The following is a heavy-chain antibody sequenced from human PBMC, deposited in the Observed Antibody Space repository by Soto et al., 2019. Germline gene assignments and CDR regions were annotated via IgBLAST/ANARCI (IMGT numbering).Heavy chain of an antibody. CDR3: AREYCGGDCYRNFDY. V-gene: IGHV1-69*06. J-gene: IGHJ4*02. CDR2: IIPIFGTA. Sequence: GASVKVSCKASGGTFSSYAISWVRQAPGQGLEWMGGIIPIFGTANYAQKFQGRVTITADKSTSTAYMELSSLRSEDTAVYYCAREYCGGDCYRNFDYWGQGTLVTVSS. CDR1: GGTFSSYA. D-gene: IGHD2-21*02.